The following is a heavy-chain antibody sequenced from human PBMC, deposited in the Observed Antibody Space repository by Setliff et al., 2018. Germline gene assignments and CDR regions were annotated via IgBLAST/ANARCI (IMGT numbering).Heavy chain of an antibody. D-gene: IGHD2-21*01. CDR2: INPNSGGT. CDR1: GYTFTGYY. CDR3: ATLRGGDCYPRDYYMDV. Sequence: ASVKVSCKASGYTFTGYYMHWVRQAPGRGLEWMGWINPNSGGTNYAQKFQGRVTMTRDTSISTAYMELSRLRSDDTAVYYCATLRGGDCYPRDYYMDVWGKGTTVTVSS. J-gene: IGHJ6*03. V-gene: IGHV1-2*02.